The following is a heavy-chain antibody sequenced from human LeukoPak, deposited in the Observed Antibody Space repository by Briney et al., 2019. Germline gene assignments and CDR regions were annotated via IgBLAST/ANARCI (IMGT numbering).Heavy chain of an antibody. D-gene: IGHD6-13*01. V-gene: IGHV5-51*01. CDR1: GYSFTSYW. Sequence: GESLKISCKGSGYSFTSYWIGWVRQMPGKGLEWMGIIYPGDSDTRYSPSFQGQVTISADKSISTAYLQWSSLKASDTAMYYCARTYSSSWYKGDRNLNWFDPWGQGTLVTVSS. CDR3: ARTYSSSWYKGDRNLNWFDP. CDR2: IYPGDSDT. J-gene: IGHJ5*02.